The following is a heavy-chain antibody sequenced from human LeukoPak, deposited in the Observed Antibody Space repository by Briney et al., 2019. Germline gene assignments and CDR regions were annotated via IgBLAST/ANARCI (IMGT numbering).Heavy chain of an antibody. CDR1: GGSITTHDNY. CDR3: ARLYFDFLSGYLDH. V-gene: IGHV4-39*02. J-gene: IGHJ5*02. CDR2: ISHSGNT. Sequence: PSETLSLTRTVSGGSITTHDNYWGWIRQPPGKGLEWIGSISHSGNTHYSPSLQSRVTMSADTSRNNFSLKLSSVTAADTAVYYCARLYFDFLSGYLDHWGQGTLVTVSS. D-gene: IGHD3-3*01.